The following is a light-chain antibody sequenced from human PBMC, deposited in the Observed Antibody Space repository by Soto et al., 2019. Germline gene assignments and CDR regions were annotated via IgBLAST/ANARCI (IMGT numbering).Light chain of an antibody. CDR2: NVY. CDR3: RAYTVIRTYV. V-gene: IGLV2-14*03. J-gene: IGLJ1*01. Sequence: QSALTQPASVSGSPGQSITISCTGTSSDVGAYNFVSWHQQHPGKAPKLMLSNVYDRPSGISYRFSGSKSGNTASLTISGLQGEDAADYYCRAYTVIRTYVFGTGTKLTVL. CDR1: SSDVGAYNF.